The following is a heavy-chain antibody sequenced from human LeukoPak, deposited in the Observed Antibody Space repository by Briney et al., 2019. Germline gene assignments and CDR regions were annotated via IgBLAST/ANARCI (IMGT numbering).Heavy chain of an antibody. D-gene: IGHD4-17*01. Sequence: PSETLSLTCSVSGGSVSSYYWSWIRQPPGKGLEWIGYVYYTGSTNYNPSLKSRVTMFEDKSKNQFSLRLYSVTVADTAVYYCARQGTVTTYYYYYYGMDVWGQGTTVTVSS. CDR1: GGSVSSYY. CDR2: VYYTGST. V-gene: IGHV4-59*08. J-gene: IGHJ6*02. CDR3: ARQGTVTTYYYYYYGMDV.